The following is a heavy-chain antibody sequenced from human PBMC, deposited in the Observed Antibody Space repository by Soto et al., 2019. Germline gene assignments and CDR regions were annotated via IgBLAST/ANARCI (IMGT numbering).Heavy chain of an antibody. J-gene: IGHJ4*02. CDR1: GFTFSSYA. V-gene: IGHV3-30-3*01. D-gene: IGHD2-2*01. Sequence: GGSLRLSCAASGFTFSSYAMHWVRQAPGKGLEWVAVISYDGSNKYYADSVKGRFTISRDNSKNTLYLQMNSLRAEDTAVYYCARYCSSTSCHLEQNDYWGQGTLVTVSS. CDR3: ARYCSSTSCHLEQNDY. CDR2: ISYDGSNK.